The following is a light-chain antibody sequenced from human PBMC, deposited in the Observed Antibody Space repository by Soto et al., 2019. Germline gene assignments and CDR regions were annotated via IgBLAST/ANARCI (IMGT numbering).Light chain of an antibody. Sequence: IQMTQSPSSLSASVGDRVTITCRASQGVRDDVGWYQQKPGKAPKLLIYSASTLQSGVPSRFSGSGSGTDFTLTISGLQPVVFATYYCLQESNYPLTFGGGTKVEIK. CDR3: LQESNYPLT. V-gene: IGKV1-6*01. CDR1: QGVRDD. J-gene: IGKJ4*01. CDR2: SAS.